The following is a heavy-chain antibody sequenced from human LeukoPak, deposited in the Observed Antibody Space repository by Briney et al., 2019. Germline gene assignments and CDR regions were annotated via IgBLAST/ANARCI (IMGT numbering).Heavy chain of an antibody. CDR2: ISGSGGST. V-gene: IGHV3-23*01. CDR1: GFTFSSYA. J-gene: IGHJ6*02. D-gene: IGHD2-21*01. Sequence: GGSLRLSCAASGFTFSSYAMSWVRQAPGKGLEWVSAISGSGGSTYYADSVKGRFTISRDNSKNTLYLQMNSLRAEDTAVYFCAQDSYSQVSYYYYYGMDVWGQGTTVTVSS. CDR3: AQDSYSQVSYYYYYGMDV.